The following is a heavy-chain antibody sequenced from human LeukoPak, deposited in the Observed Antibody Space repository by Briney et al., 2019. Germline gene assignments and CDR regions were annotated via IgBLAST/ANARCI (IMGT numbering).Heavy chain of an antibody. J-gene: IGHJ3*02. D-gene: IGHD6-13*01. Sequence: GGSLRLSCAASGFTVSSNYMSWVRQAPGKGLEWVSVIYSDGSTYYADSVKGRFTISRDNSKNTLYLQMNSLRAEDTAVYYCARGLSIAAAGDAFDIWGQGTMVTVSS. V-gene: IGHV3-53*01. CDR1: GFTVSSNY. CDR2: IYSDGST. CDR3: ARGLSIAAAGDAFDI.